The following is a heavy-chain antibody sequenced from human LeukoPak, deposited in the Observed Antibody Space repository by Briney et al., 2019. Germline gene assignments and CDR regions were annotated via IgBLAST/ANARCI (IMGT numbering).Heavy chain of an antibody. CDR3: ARALVGWELLSVYFDY. Sequence: SETLSLTCTVSGGSISSYYWSWIRQPPGKGLEWIGYIYYSGSTNYNPSLKSRVTISVDTSKNQFSLKLSSVTAADTAVYYCARALVGWELLSVYFDYWGQGTLVTVSS. D-gene: IGHD1-26*01. CDR2: IYYSGST. V-gene: IGHV4-59*01. J-gene: IGHJ4*02. CDR1: GGSISSYY.